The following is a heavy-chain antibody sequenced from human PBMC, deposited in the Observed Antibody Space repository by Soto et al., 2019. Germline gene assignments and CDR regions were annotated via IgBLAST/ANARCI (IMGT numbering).Heavy chain of an antibody. Sequence: GGSLRLSCAASGFTFSDYYMSWIRQAPGKGLEWVSYISSSSSYTNYADSVKGRFTISRDNAKNSLYLQMNSLRAEDSAVYYCARVGPYVGATDDAIDIWGQGTMVTVSS. J-gene: IGHJ3*02. CDR1: GFTFSDYY. CDR3: ARVGPYVGATDDAIDI. D-gene: IGHD1-26*01. CDR2: ISSSSSYT. V-gene: IGHV3-11*06.